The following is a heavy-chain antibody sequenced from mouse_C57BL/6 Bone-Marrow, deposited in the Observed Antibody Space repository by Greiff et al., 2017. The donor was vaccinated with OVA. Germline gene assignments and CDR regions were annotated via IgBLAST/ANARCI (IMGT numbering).Heavy chain of an antibody. J-gene: IGHJ3*01. CDR2: ISNGGGSN. CDR1: GFTFSDYY. Sequence: EVMLVESGGGLVQPGGSLKLSCAASGFTFSDYYMYWVRQTPEKRLEWVAYISNGGGSNYDSDTVKGRVTISRDNDKNPLYLQMRRLKSEDTAMYYCARQGYYYGSFAYWGQGTLVTVSA. CDR3: ARQGYYYGSFAY. V-gene: IGHV5-12*01. D-gene: IGHD1-2*01.